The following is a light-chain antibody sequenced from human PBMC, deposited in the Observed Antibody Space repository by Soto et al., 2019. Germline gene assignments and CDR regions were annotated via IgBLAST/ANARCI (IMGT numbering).Light chain of an antibody. V-gene: IGKV3-11*01. Sequence: EIVLTQSPATLSLSPGERATVSCRASQSVSSYLAWYQQRPGQAPRLPIYDASNRATGIPARFSGSGSGTDFTLTISSLEPEDFAVYYCQQRSNWRTFGQGTKVDI. CDR2: DAS. CDR3: QQRSNWRT. J-gene: IGKJ1*01. CDR1: QSVSSY.